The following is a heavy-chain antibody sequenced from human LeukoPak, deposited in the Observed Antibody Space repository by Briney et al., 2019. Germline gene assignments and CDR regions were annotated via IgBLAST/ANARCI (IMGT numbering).Heavy chain of an antibody. D-gene: IGHD6-13*01. V-gene: IGHV3-64*01. CDR2: ISSNGGST. Sequence: GGSLRLSCAASGFTFSSYAMHWVRQAPGKGLEYVSAISSNGGSTYYANSVKGRFTISRDNSKNTLYLQMGSLRAEDMAVYYCARDNRAAAGFDYWGQGTLVTVSS. CDR1: GFTFSSYA. J-gene: IGHJ4*02. CDR3: ARDNRAAAGFDY.